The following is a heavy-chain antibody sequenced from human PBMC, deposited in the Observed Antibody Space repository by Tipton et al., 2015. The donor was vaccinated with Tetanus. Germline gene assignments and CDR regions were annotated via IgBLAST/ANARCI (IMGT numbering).Heavy chain of an antibody. D-gene: IGHD4-23*01. CDR3: AREDGTVGYAFDI. CDR1: GGSFSGYY. V-gene: IGHV4-34*01. J-gene: IGHJ3*02. Sequence: TLSLTCAVYGGSFSGYYWSWIRQPPGKGLEWIGEINHSGSTNYNPSLKSRVTISVDTSKNQFSLKLSSVTAADTAVYYCAREDGTVGYAFDIWGQGTMVTVSS. CDR2: INHSGST.